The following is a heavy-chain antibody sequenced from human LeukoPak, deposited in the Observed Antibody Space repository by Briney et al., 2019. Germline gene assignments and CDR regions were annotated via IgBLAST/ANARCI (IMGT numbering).Heavy chain of an antibody. CDR3: AKPPDSGQYYYYGMDV. CDR2: ISGSGGST. J-gene: IGHJ6*02. V-gene: IGHV3-23*01. D-gene: IGHD5-12*01. CDR1: GFTFSSYA. Sequence: GGSLRLSCAASGFTFSSYAMSWVRQAPGKGLEWVSAISGSGGSTYYADSVKGRFTISRDNSKNTLYLQMNSLRAEDTAVYYCAKPPDSGQYYYYGMDVWGQGTTVTVSS.